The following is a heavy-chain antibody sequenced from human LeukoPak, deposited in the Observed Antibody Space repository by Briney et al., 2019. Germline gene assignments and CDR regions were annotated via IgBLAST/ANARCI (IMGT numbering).Heavy chain of an antibody. Sequence: PSETLSLTCTVSGGSISSGNYFWSWIRQAPGKDLEWIGSIHYSGSTNYNPSLKSRVTISVDTSKNQFSLKLSSVTAADTAVYYCARLRFTDYYYYGMDVWGQGTTVTVSS. D-gene: IGHD3-10*01. CDR1: GGSISSGNYF. V-gene: IGHV4-61*01. CDR3: ARLRFTDYYYYGMDV. CDR2: IHYSGST. J-gene: IGHJ6*02.